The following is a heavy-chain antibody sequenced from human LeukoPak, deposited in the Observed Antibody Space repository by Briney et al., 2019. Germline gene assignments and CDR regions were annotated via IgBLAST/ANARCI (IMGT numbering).Heavy chain of an antibody. D-gene: IGHD6-13*01. CDR3: ARDKHSRSSWYDIGGTDV. CDR2: IYYSGST. J-gene: IGHJ6*02. CDR1: GGSISSYY. V-gene: IGHV4-59*01. Sequence: KASETLSLTCTVSGGSISSYYWSWIRQPPGKGLEWIGYIYYSGSTNYNPSLKSRVTISVDTSKNQFSLKLSSVTAADTAVYYCARDKHSRSSWYDIGGTDVWGQGTTVTVSS.